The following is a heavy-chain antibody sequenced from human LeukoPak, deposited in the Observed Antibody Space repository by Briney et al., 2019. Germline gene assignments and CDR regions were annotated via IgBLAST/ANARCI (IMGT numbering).Heavy chain of an antibody. CDR1: GFTFSSYA. D-gene: IGHD3-9*01. V-gene: IGHV3-23*01. J-gene: IGHJ4*02. Sequence: PGGSLRLSCAASGFTFSSYAMSWVRQAPGKGLEWVSAISGSGGSTYYADSVKGRFTISRDNSKNTLYLQMNSLRAEDTAVYYCAKGTLYFDWLDYFDYWGQGTLVTVSS. CDR3: AKGTLYFDWLDYFDY. CDR2: ISGSGGST.